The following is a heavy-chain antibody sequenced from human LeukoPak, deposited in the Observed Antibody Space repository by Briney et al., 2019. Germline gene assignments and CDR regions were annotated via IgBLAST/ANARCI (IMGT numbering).Heavy chain of an antibody. Sequence: PGGSLRLSCAAAGLTFSDYWMTWVRQAPGKGLEWVANIKQDGSAKYYVDSVRGRFTISRDNAKNSLYLQMNSLRAEDTAIYYCVRQYNSSWLQFFDYWGQGTLVTVSS. CDR1: GLTFSDYW. CDR2: IKQDGSAK. V-gene: IGHV3-7*04. J-gene: IGHJ4*02. CDR3: VRQYNSSWLQFFDY. D-gene: IGHD6-13*01.